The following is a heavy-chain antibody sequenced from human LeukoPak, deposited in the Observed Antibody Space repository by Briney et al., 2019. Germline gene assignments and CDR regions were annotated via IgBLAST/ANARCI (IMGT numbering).Heavy chain of an antibody. CDR1: GFTFSSYW. V-gene: IGHV3-7*01. J-gene: IGHJ4*02. D-gene: IGHD5-18*01. CDR2: IKQDGSEK. CDR3: ARESHTAMGFDY. Sequence: GESLKISCAASGFTFSSYWMSWVRQAPGKGLEWVADIKQDGSEKYYVDSVKGRFTISRDNAKNSLYLQMNSLRAEDTAVYYCARESHTAMGFDYWGQGTLVTVSS.